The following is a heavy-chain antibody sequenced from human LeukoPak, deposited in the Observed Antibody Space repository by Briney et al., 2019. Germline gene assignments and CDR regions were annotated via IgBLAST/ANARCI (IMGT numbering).Heavy chain of an antibody. CDR3: ARGVRITMVRGVIIRGPFDY. CDR2: INAGNGNT. D-gene: IGHD3-10*01. CDR1: GYTLTSYA. V-gene: IGHV1-3*01. Sequence: ASVKVSCKASGYTLTSYAMHWVRQAPGQRPEWMGWINAGNGNTKYSQKFQGRVTITRDTSASTAYMELSSLRSEDTAVYYCARGVRITMVRGVIIRGPFDYWGQGTLVTVSS. J-gene: IGHJ4*02.